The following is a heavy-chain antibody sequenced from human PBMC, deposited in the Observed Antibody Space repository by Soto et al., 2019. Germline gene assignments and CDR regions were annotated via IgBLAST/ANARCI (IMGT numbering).Heavy chain of an antibody. D-gene: IGHD5-12*01. CDR2: IKQDGSEK. CDR1: GFTFSSYW. J-gene: IGHJ3*02. Sequence: GGSLRLSCAASGFTFSSYWMSWVRQAPGKGLEWVANIKQDGSEKYYVDSVKGRFTISRDNAKNSLYLQMNSLRAEDTAVYYCAREDPGGYDSQDAFDIWGQGTMVTVSS. CDR3: AREDPGGYDSQDAFDI. V-gene: IGHV3-7*01.